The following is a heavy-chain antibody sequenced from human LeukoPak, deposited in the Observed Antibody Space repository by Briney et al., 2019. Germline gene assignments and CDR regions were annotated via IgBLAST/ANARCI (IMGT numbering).Heavy chain of an antibody. D-gene: IGHD4-23*01. CDR2: INPNSDAT. V-gene: IGHV1-2*02. Sequence: ASVKVSYKASGYTFIGHYIHWVRQAPGQGLEWMGWINPNSDATKYSQKFQGRVTMTRDTSISTTYMDLTRLTSDDTAVYYCARGPEYGGTIDYWGQGTLVTVSS. CDR3: ARGPEYGGTIDY. J-gene: IGHJ4*02. CDR1: GYTFIGHY.